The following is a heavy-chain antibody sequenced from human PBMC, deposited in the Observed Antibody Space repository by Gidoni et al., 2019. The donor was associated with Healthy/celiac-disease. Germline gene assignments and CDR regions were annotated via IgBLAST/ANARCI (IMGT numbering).Heavy chain of an antibody. CDR2: ISWNSGSI. V-gene: IGHV3-9*01. CDR3: AKDSRGYGAHPFDI. D-gene: IGHD5-12*01. CDR1: GFTFDDYA. J-gene: IGHJ3*02. Sequence: EVQLVESGGGLVQPGRSLRLSCAASGFTFDDYAMHWVRQAPGKGLECVSGISWNSGSIGYADSVKGRFTISRDNAKNSLYLQMNSLRAEDTALYYCAKDSRGYGAHPFDIWGQGTMVTVSS.